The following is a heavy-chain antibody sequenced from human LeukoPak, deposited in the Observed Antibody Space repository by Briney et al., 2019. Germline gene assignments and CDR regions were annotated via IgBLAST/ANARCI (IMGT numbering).Heavy chain of an antibody. CDR1: GFTFSSYS. J-gene: IGHJ5*02. D-gene: IGHD2-15*01. Sequence: PGGSLRLSCAASGFTFSSYSMNWVRRAPGKGLEWVSSISSSSSYIYYADSVKGRFTISRDNAKNSLYLQMNSLRAEDTAVYYCARLYRVAATFDPWGQGTLVTVSS. V-gene: IGHV3-21*01. CDR2: ISSSSSYI. CDR3: ARLYRVAATFDP.